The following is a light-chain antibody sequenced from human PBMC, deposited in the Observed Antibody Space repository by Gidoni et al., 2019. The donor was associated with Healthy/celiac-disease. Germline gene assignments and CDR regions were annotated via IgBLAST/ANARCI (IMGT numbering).Light chain of an antibody. V-gene: IGKV1-39*01. J-gene: IGKJ2*02. Sequence: DIQMTQSPSSLSASVGDRVTITCRASQSISSYLNWYQQKPGKAPKLLIYAASSLQSGVPSRFSGSGSGTDFTLTISILQPEDFATYYCQQSYSTPECTFGQXTKLEIK. CDR1: QSISSY. CDR2: AAS. CDR3: QQSYSTPECT.